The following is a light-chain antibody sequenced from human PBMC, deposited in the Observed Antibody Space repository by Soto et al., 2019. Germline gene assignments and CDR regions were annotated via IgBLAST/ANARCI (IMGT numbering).Light chain of an antibody. V-gene: IGKV1-33*01. J-gene: IGKJ5*01. CDR3: QQYDNRPIT. CDR2: DAS. CDR1: EDITND. Sequence: TQMTQSPSSLSASVGARVTITCQASEDITNDLNWYQQRPGKAPKVLIYDASTLETWVPSRFSGSGYGTHFTPTISSLNPEDFAVDYCQQYDNRPITFGQGTRLE.